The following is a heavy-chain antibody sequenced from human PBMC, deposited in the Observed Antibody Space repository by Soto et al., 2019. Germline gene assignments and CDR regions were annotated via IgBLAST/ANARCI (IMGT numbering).Heavy chain of an antibody. V-gene: IGHV3-9*01. D-gene: IGHD3-10*01. CDR3: AASRSYCLDY. CDR1: GFTFDDYA. J-gene: IGHJ4*02. Sequence: EVQLVEFGGGLEQPGRSLRLSCAASGFTFDDYAMHWVRQTPGKGPEWVSGISWNSINIDYADSVKGRLTISRDNAKNFLYLQMNSLRAEDTALYYCAASRSYCLDYWGQGTLVTVSS. CDR2: ISWNSINI.